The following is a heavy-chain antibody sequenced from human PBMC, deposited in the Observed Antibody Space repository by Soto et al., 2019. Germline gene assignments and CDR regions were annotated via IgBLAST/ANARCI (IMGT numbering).Heavy chain of an antibody. J-gene: IGHJ5*02. CDR2: ISGSGGST. CDR1: GFTFSSYA. CDR3: AKDGVVVVAATVWFDP. V-gene: IGHV3-23*01. D-gene: IGHD2-15*01. Sequence: GGSLRLSCAASGFTFSSYAMSWVRQAPGKGLEWVSAISGSGGSTYYADSVKGRFTISRDNSKNTLYLQMNSLRAGDTAVYYCAKDGVVVVAATVWFDPWGQGTLVTVSS.